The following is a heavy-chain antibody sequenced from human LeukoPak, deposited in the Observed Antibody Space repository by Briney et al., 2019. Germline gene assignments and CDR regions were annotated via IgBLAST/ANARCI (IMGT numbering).Heavy chain of an antibody. CDR1: GFTFSSYA. Sequence: GGSLRLSCAASGFTFSSYAMSWVRQAPGKGLEWVSAISGSGGSTYYADSVKGRFTISRDNAKNSLYLQMNSLRAEDTAVYYCARDPGYLRYFDWLPHHDAFDIWGQGTMVTVSS. D-gene: IGHD3-9*01. CDR3: ARDPGYLRYFDWLPHHDAFDI. CDR2: ISGSGGST. J-gene: IGHJ3*02. V-gene: IGHV3-23*01.